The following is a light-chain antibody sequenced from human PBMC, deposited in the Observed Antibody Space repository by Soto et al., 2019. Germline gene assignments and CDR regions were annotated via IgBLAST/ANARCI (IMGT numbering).Light chain of an antibody. CDR3: RQHNSFPIT. CDR2: DAS. J-gene: IGKJ5*01. CDR1: QSIGRW. Sequence: GDRVTITCRASQSIGRWLAWYQQKPGKAPKLLIYDASSLESGVPSRFSGSGSGTEFTLTISSLQPEDSATYYCRQHNSFPITFGQGTRLEIK. V-gene: IGKV1-5*01.